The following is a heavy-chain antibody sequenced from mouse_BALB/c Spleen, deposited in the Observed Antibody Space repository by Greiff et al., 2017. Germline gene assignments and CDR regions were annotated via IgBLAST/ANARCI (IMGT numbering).Heavy chain of an antibody. CDR3: ARNGNYQYYYAIDY. J-gene: IGHJ4*01. V-gene: IGHV1S135*01. CDR2: IDPYNGGT. CDR1: GYAFTSYN. Sequence: EVQLQESGPELVKPGASVKVSCKASGYAFTSYNMYWVKQSHGKSLEWIGYIDPYNGGTSYNQKFKGKATLTVNTSSSTDHLHLNSLTSEDSAVYYCARNGNYQYYYAIDYWGQGTSVTVSS. D-gene: IGHD2-1*01.